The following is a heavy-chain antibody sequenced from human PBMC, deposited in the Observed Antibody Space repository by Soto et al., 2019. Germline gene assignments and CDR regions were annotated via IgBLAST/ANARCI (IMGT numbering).Heavy chain of an antibody. V-gene: IGHV4-61*01. CDR2: IYYSGST. J-gene: IGHJ6*02. CDR3: ARDRETGGGYFDSYYYGMDV. CDR1: GGSVSSGSYY. D-gene: IGHD2-21*02. Sequence: SETLSLTCTVSGGSVSSGSYYWSWIRQPPGKGLEWIGYIYYSGSTNYNPSLKSRVTISVDTSKNQFSLKLSSVTAADTAVYYCARDRETGGGYFDSYYYGMDVWGQESTVTVSS.